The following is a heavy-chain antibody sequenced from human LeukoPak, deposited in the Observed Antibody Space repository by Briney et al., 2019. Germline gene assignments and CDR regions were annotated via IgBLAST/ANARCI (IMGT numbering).Heavy chain of an antibody. J-gene: IGHJ6*02. Sequence: PGRSLRLSCAASGFIFSRFGMNWVRQAPGKGLEWVAVISYSGSNKAYADSVKGRFSISRDNSKNTVYLQMNSLRSEDTAVYYCAKDTDYDTSGSGYFHYYYGMDVWGQGTTVTVSS. D-gene: IGHD3-22*01. V-gene: IGHV3-30*18. CDR3: AKDTDYDTSGSGYFHYYYGMDV. CDR1: GFIFSRFG. CDR2: ISYSGSNK.